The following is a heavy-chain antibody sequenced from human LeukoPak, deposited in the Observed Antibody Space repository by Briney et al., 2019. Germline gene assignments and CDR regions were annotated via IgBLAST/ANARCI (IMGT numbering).Heavy chain of an antibody. CDR3: ASQDYYDSSGYKNGLGYYYYGMDV. Sequence: PGGSLRLSCAASGFTFSSYGMHWVRQAPGKGLEWVAVISYDGSNKYYADSVKGRFTISRDNSKNTLYLQMNSLRAEDTAVYYCASQDYYDSSGYKNGLGYYYYGMDVWGQGTTVTVSS. CDR1: GFTFSSYG. CDR2: ISYDGSNK. D-gene: IGHD3-22*01. V-gene: IGHV3-30*03. J-gene: IGHJ6*02.